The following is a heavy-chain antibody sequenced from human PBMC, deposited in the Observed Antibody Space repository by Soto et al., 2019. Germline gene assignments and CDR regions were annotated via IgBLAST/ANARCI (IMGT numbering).Heavy chain of an antibody. V-gene: IGHV1-18*01. J-gene: IGHJ4*02. CDR1: GYTFTSYG. CDR3: ARDSSSWPLSDY. D-gene: IGHD6-13*01. CDR2: ISAYNGNT. Sequence: ASVKVSCKASGYTFTSYGISWVRQAPGQGLEWTGWISAYNGNTNYAQKLQGRVTMTTDTSTSTAYMELRSLRSDDTAVYYCARDSSSWPLSDYWGQGTLVTVSS.